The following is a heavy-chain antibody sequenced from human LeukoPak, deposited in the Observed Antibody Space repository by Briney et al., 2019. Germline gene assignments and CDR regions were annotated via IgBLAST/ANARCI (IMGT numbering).Heavy chain of an antibody. J-gene: IGHJ4*02. V-gene: IGHV5-51*01. CDR3: ARHSGQYSSSWSPFDY. Sequence: HGESLKISCKGSGYIFTSYWIGWVRQMPGKGLEWMGIIYPGDSDTRYSPSFQGQVTISADKSISTAYLQWSSLKASDTAMYYCARHSGQYSSSWSPFDYWGQGALVTVSS. D-gene: IGHD6-13*01. CDR1: GYIFTSYW. CDR2: IYPGDSDT.